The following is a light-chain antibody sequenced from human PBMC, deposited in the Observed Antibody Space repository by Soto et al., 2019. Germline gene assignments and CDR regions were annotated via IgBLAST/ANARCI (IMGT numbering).Light chain of an antibody. CDR1: HSLLHSNGYNY. CDR3: MQALQTPYT. Sequence: DIVMTQSPLSLPVTPGAPASISCRSSHSLLHSNGYNYLDWYLQKPGQSPQLLIYLGSNLASGVADRFSGSGSGTDFTLKISRVEAEDVGVYYCMQALQTPYTFGQGTKLEIK. V-gene: IGKV2-28*01. CDR2: LGS. J-gene: IGKJ2*01.